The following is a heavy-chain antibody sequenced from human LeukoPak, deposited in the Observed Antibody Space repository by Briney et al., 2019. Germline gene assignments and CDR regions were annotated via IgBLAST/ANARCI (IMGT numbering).Heavy chain of an antibody. CDR1: GYTFTSYY. CDR3: ARDQEAFDY. J-gene: IGHJ4*02. V-gene: IGHV1-46*01. Sequence: ASVKVSCKASGYTFTSYYMHWVRQAPGQGLEWMGMIYPRDGSTGYAQKFQGRVTVTRDTSTSTVHMKLSGLRSEDTAVYYCARDQEAFDYWGQGTLVTVSS. CDR2: IYPRDGST.